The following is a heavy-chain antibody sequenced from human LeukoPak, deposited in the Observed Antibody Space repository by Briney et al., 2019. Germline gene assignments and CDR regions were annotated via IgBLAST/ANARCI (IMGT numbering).Heavy chain of an antibody. D-gene: IGHD6-6*01. J-gene: IGHJ4*02. CDR2: ISGTGVNT. Sequence: PGGSLRLSCAASGFTFSTYAMSWVRQAPGKELEWVSTISGTGVNTFYADSVKGRFTISRDNSKNTLYVQMSSLRAEDTAVYYCARQPPSYYFDYWGQGALVTVSS. CDR3: ARQPPSYYFDY. V-gene: IGHV3-23*01. CDR1: GFTFSTYA.